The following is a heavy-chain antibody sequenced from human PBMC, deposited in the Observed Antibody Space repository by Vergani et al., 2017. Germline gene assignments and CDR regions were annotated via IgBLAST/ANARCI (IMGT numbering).Heavy chain of an antibody. V-gene: IGHV3-73*01. Sequence: VQLVESGGGVVQPGRSLRLSCAASGFTFSSYAMHWVRQAPGKGLEWVGRIRSKANSYATAYAASVKGRFTISRDDSKNTAYLQMNSLKTEDTAVYYCTRLAAARDYYGMDVWGQGTTVTVSS. CDR3: TRLAAARDYYGMDV. CDR2: IRSKANSYAT. CDR1: GFTFSSYA. J-gene: IGHJ6*02. D-gene: IGHD6-13*01.